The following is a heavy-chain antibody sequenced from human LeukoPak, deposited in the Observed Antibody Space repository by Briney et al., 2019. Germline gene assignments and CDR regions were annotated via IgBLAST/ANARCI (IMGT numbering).Heavy chain of an antibody. CDR1: GGSFSGYY. CDR3: ARGAYYYGSGSSVSSGMDV. D-gene: IGHD3-10*01. CDR2: INHNGST. V-gene: IGHV4-34*01. Sequence: SETLSLTCAVYGGSFSGYYWSWIRQPPGKGLEWIGEINHNGSTNYNPSLKSRVTISVDTSKNQFSLKLSSVTAADTAVYYCARGAYYYGSGSSVSSGMDVWGKGTTVTVSS. J-gene: IGHJ6*04.